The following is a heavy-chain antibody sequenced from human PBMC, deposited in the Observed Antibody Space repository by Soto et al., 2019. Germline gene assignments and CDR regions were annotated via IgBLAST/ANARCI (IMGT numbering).Heavy chain of an antibody. CDR3: VKDRYVDY. CDR2: ISSNGGST. Sequence: PGGSLRLSCSVFGFAFSNYAMHWVRQAPGKGLQYVSSISSNGGSTYYADSVQGRFTISRDNSRNTLYLQMSSLRLEDTAVYYCVKDRYVDYWGQGTLVTSPQ. CDR1: GFAFSNYA. V-gene: IGHV3-64D*06. J-gene: IGHJ4*02.